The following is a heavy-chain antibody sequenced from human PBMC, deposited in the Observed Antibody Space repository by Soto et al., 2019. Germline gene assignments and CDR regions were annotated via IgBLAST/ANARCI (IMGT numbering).Heavy chain of an antibody. J-gene: IGHJ4*02. D-gene: IGHD6-19*01. V-gene: IGHV3-30*18. CDR3: AKGGRQWLVTSDFNY. CDR1: GFTFSDYA. CDR2: VSHDGRNT. Sequence: VQLVESGGGVVQPGRSLRLSCEASGFTFSDYAMHWVRQAPGKGLEWVAVVSHDGRNTHYADSVKGRFTIATDSSKNTVSLEMTSLRAEDTAVYCCAKGGRQWLVTSDFNYWGQGALVTVSS.